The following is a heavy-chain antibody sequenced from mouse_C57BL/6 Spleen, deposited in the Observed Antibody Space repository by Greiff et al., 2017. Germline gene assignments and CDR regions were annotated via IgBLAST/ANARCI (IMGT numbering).Heavy chain of an antibody. CDR2: ISDGGSYT. Sequence: EVKLVESGGGLVKPGGSLKLSCAASGFTFSSYAMSWVRQTPEKRLAWVATISDGGSYTYYPDNVKGRFTISRDNAKNNLYLQMSHLKSEDTAMYYCARGITTVVADWYFDVWGTGATVTVSA. CDR1: GFTFSSYA. CDR3: ARGITTVVADWYFDV. J-gene: IGHJ1*03. V-gene: IGHV5-4*03. D-gene: IGHD1-1*01.